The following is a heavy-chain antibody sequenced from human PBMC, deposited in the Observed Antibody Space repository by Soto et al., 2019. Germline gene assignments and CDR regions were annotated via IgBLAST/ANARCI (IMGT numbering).Heavy chain of an antibody. Sequence: SETLSLTCAVYGGSFSGYYWSWIRQPPGKGLEWIGEINHSGSTNYNPSLKSRVTISVDTSKNQFSLKLSSVTAADTAVYYCASGYSSGWSPKIFDYWGQGTLVTVSS. V-gene: IGHV4-34*01. D-gene: IGHD6-19*01. CDR3: ASGYSSGWSPKIFDY. CDR1: GGSFSGYY. CDR2: INHSGST. J-gene: IGHJ4*02.